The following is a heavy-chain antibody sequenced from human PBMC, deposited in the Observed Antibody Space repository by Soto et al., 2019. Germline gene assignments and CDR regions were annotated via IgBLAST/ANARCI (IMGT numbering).Heavy chain of an antibody. CDR1: GGTFSSYA. J-gene: IGHJ6*02. CDR2: IIPIFGTA. Sequence: GASVKVSCKASGGTFSSYAISWVRQAPGQGLEWMGGIIPIFGTANYAQKFQGRVTITADESTSTAYMELSSLRSEDTAVYYCARGGGMTTVTRGYYYYYGMDVWGQGTTVTVSS. CDR3: ARGGGMTTVTRGYYYYYGMDV. V-gene: IGHV1-69*13. D-gene: IGHD4-17*01.